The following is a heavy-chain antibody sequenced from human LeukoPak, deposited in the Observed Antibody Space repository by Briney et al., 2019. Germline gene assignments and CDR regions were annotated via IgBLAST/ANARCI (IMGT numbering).Heavy chain of an antibody. J-gene: IGHJ4*02. CDR2: ISSSSSYI. V-gene: IGHV3-21*01. CDR1: GFTFSSYS. D-gene: IGHD4-11*01. CDR3: ATNDYSNYRVDY. Sequence: GGSLRLSCAASGFTFSSYSMNWVRQAPGKGLEWVSSISSSSSYIYYADSVKGRFTISRDNAKNSLYPQMNSLRAEDTAVYYCATNDYSNYRVDYWGQGTLVTVSS.